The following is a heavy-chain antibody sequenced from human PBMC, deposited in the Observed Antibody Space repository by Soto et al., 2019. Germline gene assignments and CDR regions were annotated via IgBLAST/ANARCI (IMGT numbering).Heavy chain of an antibody. CDR2: IYYSGNT. J-gene: IGHJ6*02. D-gene: IGHD2-15*01. CDR3: ARYCSGGSCYSDYYYYGMDV. CDR1: GGSISSSNYY. Sequence: LSLTCTVSGGSISSSNYYWGWIRQPPGKGLEWIGSIYYSGNTYYNPSLKSRVTISVDKSKNQFSLKLSSVTAADTAVYYCARYCSGGSCYSDYYYYGMDVWGQGTTVTVSS. V-gene: IGHV4-39*07.